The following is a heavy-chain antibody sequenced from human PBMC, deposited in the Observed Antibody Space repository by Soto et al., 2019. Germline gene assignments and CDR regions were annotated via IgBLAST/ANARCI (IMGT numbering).Heavy chain of an antibody. D-gene: IGHD1-26*01. V-gene: IGHV3-33*01. CDR3: ARGFSISGDLDAFDI. CDR1: GFTFSSYG. J-gene: IGHJ3*02. CDR2: IWYDGSNK. Sequence: PGGSLRLSCAASGFTFSSYGMHWVRQAPGKGLEWVAVIWYDGSNKYYADSVKGRFTISRDNSKNTLYLQMNSLRAEDTAVYYCARGFSISGDLDAFDIWGQGTMVTVSS.